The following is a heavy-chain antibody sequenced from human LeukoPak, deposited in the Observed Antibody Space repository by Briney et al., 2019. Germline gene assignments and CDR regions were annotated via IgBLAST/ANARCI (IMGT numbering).Heavy chain of an antibody. J-gene: IGHJ5*02. Sequence: SETLSLTCTDSGGSISSHYWSWIRQPPGKGLEWIGYIYYSGSINYNPSLKSRVTISVDTSKNQFSLKLSSVTAADTAVYYCARAIVVVPAAMGDWFDPWGQGTLVTVSS. D-gene: IGHD2-2*01. V-gene: IGHV4-59*11. CDR1: GGSISSHY. CDR2: IYYSGSI. CDR3: ARAIVVVPAAMGDWFDP.